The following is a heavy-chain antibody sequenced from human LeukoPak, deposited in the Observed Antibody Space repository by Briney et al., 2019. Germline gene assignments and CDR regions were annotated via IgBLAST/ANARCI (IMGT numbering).Heavy chain of an antibody. CDR2: ISYSGSS. CDR3: ARDDSGIDAFDI. Sequence: SGTLSLTCTVYGGSISSSNYYWAWIRQPPGKGLEWIGSISYSGSSHYNPSLKSRVTISVDTSKNQFSLKLSSVTAADTAVYYCARDDSGIDAFDIWGQGTMVTVSS. CDR1: GGSISSSNYY. V-gene: IGHV4-39*02. J-gene: IGHJ3*02. D-gene: IGHD3-10*01.